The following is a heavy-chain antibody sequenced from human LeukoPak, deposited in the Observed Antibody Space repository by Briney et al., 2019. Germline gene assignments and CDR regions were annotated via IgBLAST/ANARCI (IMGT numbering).Heavy chain of an antibody. J-gene: IGHJ4*02. V-gene: IGHV3-9*01. CDR2: ISWNSGSI. D-gene: IGHD4-23*01. CDR3: ARGRGYGGNFDY. CDR1: GFTFDDYA. Sequence: PGGSLRLSCAASGFTFDDYAMHWVRQAPGKGLEWVSGISWNSGSIGYADSVKGRFTISRDNAKNSLYLQMNSLRAEDTAVYYCARGRGYGGNFDYWGQGTLVTVSS.